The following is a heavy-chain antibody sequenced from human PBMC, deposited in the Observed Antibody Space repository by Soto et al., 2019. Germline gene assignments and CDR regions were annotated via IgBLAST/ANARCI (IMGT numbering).Heavy chain of an antibody. Sequence: GGSLRLSCAASGFTFSNAWMNWVRQAPGKGLEWVGRIKSKTDGGTADYAAPVKGRFAISRDDSRSTVYLQMNNLKTEDTAVYYCTTDGAKMGPFCGGTCRYFDRWGQGTLVTVSS. D-gene: IGHD2-15*01. CDR2: IKSKTDGGTA. V-gene: IGHV3-15*07. CDR1: GFTFSNAW. CDR3: TTDGAKMGPFCGGTCRYFDR. J-gene: IGHJ4*02.